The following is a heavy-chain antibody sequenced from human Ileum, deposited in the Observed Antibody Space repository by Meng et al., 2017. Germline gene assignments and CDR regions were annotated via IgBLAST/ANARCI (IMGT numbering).Heavy chain of an antibody. V-gene: IGHV4-4*01. D-gene: IGHD3-22*01. J-gene: IGHJ4*02. CDR3: ATSNDRDVYYLGY. CDR1: GTW. CDR2: IFQSGRT. Sequence: VPLQEPGPRLVKRVGTLSLTCAVSGTWWSWVRQPPGKGLEWIGEIFQSGRTNYNPSLKSRVTISIDKSKSQISLQLSAVTAADTAVYSCATSNDRDVYYLGYWGQGTLVTVSS.